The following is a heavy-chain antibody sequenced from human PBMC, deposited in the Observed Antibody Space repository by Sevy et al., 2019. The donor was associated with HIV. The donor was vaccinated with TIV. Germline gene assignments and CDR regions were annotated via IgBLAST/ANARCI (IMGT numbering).Heavy chain of an antibody. CDR1: GFTLTNEF. Sequence: GGSLRLSCAVSGFTLTNEFFSWVRQAPGKGLEWVAVVYSGGATYYADSVKGRFTISRDNSKNTLYLQINSLRAEDTAVYYCAKRYCSGGICKGVVDHWGQGTLVTVSS. CDR3: AKRYCSGGICKGVVDH. CDR2: VYSGGAT. J-gene: IGHJ4*02. V-gene: IGHV3-53*01. D-gene: IGHD2-15*01.